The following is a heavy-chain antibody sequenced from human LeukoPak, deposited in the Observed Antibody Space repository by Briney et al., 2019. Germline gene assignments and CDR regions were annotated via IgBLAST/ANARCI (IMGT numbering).Heavy chain of an antibody. CDR1: GFTFSSYG. D-gene: IGHD3-22*01. CDR2: IRYDGSNK. V-gene: IGHV3-30*02. CDR3: AREYYYDSSGYYLPDY. Sequence: GGSLRLSCAASGFTFSSYGMHWVRQAPGKGLEWVAFIRYDGSNKYYADSVKGRFTISRDNSKNTLYLQMNSLTAEDTAVYYCAREYYYDSSGYYLPDYWGQGTLVTVSS. J-gene: IGHJ4*02.